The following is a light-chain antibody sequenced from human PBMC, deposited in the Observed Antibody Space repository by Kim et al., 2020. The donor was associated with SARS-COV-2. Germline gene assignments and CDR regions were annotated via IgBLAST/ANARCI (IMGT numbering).Light chain of an antibody. V-gene: IGLV2-11*03. CDR2: DVS. J-gene: IGLJ3*02. CDR1: NGYISSYDY. Sequence: GHSGTLSWAGANGYISSYDYVSWYRQHPGKAPKLMIFDVSTRPSGVPDRFSGSKSANTASLTISGLQAEDEADYYCCSYSGVSHWVFGGGTQLTVL. CDR3: CSYSGVSHWV.